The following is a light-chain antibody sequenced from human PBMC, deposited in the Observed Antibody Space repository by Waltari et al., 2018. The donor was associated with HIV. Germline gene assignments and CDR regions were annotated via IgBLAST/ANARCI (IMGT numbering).Light chain of an antibody. V-gene: IGLV2-23*02. CDR3: CSYAGSSTVGV. CDR1: SSDVGSYNL. Sequence: LPQPASVSGSPGQSITISCTGTSSDVGSYNLVSWYQQHPGKAPKLMIYEVSKRPSGVSNRFSGSKSGNTASLTISGLQAEDEADYYCCSYAGSSTVGVFGGGT. CDR2: EVS. J-gene: IGLJ3*02.